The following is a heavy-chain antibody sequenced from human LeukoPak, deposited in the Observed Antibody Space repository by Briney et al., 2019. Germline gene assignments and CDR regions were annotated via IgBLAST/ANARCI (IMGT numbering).Heavy chain of an antibody. CDR1: GGSINSATYF. Sequence: SETLSLTCTVSGGSINSATYFWGWIRQPAGKGLEWIGRIYTTGSTNYNPSLKSRVTMSVDSSKNQFSLQVTSVTAADTAVYYCAKSPGVTASRFYFDYWGQGALVTVSS. CDR3: AKSPGVTASRFYFDY. J-gene: IGHJ4*02. V-gene: IGHV4-61*02. D-gene: IGHD2-21*02. CDR2: IYTTGST.